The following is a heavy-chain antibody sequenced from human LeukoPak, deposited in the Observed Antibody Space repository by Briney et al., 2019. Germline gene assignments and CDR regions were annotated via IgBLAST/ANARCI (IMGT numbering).Heavy chain of an antibody. CDR2: ISGSGGST. CDR3: AKEGSSGFA. D-gene: IGHD6-19*01. J-gene: IGHJ5*02. V-gene: IGHV3-23*01. Sequence: GGSLRLSCVASGFTFSNYWMSWFRQAPGKGLEWVSAISGSGGSTYYADSVKGRFTISRDNSKNTLYLQMNSLRAEDTAVYYCAKEGSSGFAWGQGTLVTVSS. CDR1: GFTFSNYW.